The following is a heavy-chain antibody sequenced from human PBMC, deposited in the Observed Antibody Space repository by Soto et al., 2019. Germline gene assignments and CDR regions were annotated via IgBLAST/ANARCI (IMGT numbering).Heavy chain of an antibody. Sequence: SGPTVVNPTHTLTLTCTFSGFSLCTSGVGVGWSRQPPGNSPEWLAFIYWNDDKRYNPSLKSRLTIIKDTSRNQVVLTLTNMEPVDTPNYSCAHRQRYDWNSGGWLDPWCQGDLVTVSS. D-gene: IGHD1-7*01. CDR2: IYWNDDK. V-gene: IGHV2-5*01. CDR3: AHRQRYDWNSGGWLDP. CDR1: GFSLCTSGVG. J-gene: IGHJ5*02.